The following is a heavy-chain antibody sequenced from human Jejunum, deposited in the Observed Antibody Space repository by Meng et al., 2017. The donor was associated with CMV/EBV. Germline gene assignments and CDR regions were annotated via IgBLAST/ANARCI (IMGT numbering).Heavy chain of an antibody. CDR1: GFPFRTYP. Sequence: AALGFPFRTYPMNWVRQAPGKGLEWVSSITSSSTFIYYADSAKGRFTISRDNAKNSLYLQMNSLRADDTAVYYCARDYRRGDGSGWGQGTLVTVSS. CDR3: ARDYRRGDGSG. J-gene: IGHJ4*02. CDR2: ITSSSTFI. V-gene: IGHV3-21*01. D-gene: IGHD2-21*02.